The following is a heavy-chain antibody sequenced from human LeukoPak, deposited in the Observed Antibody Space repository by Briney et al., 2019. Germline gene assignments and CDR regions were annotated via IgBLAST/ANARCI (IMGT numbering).Heavy chain of an antibody. CDR2: IIPIFGTA. J-gene: IGHJ4*02. Sequence: SVKVSCKASGGTFSSYAISWVRQAPGQGLEWMGGIIPIFGTANYAQKFQGRVTITADESTSTAYMELSSLRSEDTAVYYCARGYSSSTSCYSSYFDYWGQGTLVTVSS. V-gene: IGHV1-69*01. D-gene: IGHD2-2*01. CDR3: ARGYSSSTSCYSSYFDY. CDR1: GGTFSSYA.